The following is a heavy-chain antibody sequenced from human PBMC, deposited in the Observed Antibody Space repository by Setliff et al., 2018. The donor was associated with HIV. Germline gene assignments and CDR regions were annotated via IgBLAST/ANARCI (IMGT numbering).Heavy chain of an antibody. CDR2: ISTYSDET. J-gene: IGHJ6*02. CDR3: ARHVEHMMDV. Sequence: ASVKVSCKPSGYTFTAYGLSWVRQAPGQGLEWMGWISTYSDETSYAQKLQGRVTMTTDTSTSTAYMELRRLTFDDTAVYYCARHVEHMMDVWGQGTTVTVSS. CDR1: GYTFTAYG. V-gene: IGHV1-18*01.